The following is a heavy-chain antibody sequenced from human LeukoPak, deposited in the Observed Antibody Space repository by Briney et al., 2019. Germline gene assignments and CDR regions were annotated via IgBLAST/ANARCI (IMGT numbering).Heavy chain of an antibody. V-gene: IGHV3-30*04. CDR2: VGFDGINK. J-gene: IGHJ4*02. D-gene: IGHD2-21*01. Sequence: GTSLRLSCVASGFTFSSHSIHWVRQAPGKGLEWVAVVGFDGINKYYADSVKGRSTTSRDNSKSTVYLQVNSLGSEDTAVYYCARVGHSGSYWGLFDYWGQGTLVTVPS. CDR3: ARVGHSGSYWGLFDY. CDR1: GFTFSSHS.